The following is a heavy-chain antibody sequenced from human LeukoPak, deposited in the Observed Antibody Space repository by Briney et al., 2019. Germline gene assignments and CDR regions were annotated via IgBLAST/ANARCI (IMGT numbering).Heavy chain of an antibody. CDR3: ARGGYDYVWGSYRYGSWFDP. Sequence: ASETLSLTCTVSGGSVSSGSYYWSWIRQPPGKGLEWIGYIYYSGSTNYNPSLKSRVTISVDTSKSQFSLKLSSVTAADTAVYYCARGGYDYVWGSYRYGSWFDPWGQGTLVTVSS. CDR2: IYYSGST. J-gene: IGHJ5*02. V-gene: IGHV4-61*01. D-gene: IGHD3-16*02. CDR1: GGSVSSGSYY.